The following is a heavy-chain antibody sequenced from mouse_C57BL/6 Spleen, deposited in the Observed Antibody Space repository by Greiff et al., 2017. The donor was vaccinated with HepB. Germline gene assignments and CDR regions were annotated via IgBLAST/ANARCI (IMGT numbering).Heavy chain of an antibody. CDR3: TQRAGTKSFDY. Sequence: EVQLQQSGAELVRPGASVKLSCTASGFTFKDYYIHWVKQRPEQGLEWIGWIDPGDGDTEYASKFQGKATITADTSSNTAYLQLSSLTSEDTAVYYCTQRAGTKSFDYWGQGTTLTVSS. CDR2: IDPGDGDT. V-gene: IGHV14-4*01. CDR1: GFTFKDYY. D-gene: IGHD3-3*01. J-gene: IGHJ2*01.